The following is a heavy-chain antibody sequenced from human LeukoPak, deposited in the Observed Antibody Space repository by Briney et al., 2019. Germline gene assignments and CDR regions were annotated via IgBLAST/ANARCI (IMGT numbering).Heavy chain of an antibody. Sequence: GGSLRLSCVGSGFTFSSYWMTWLRQAPGKGLEGVANIKDDGSEKYSVDSVKGRFTISRDNAKNLLYLQMSSLRAEDTAVYYCARARIDYWGQGTLVTVSS. V-gene: IGHV3-7*04. J-gene: IGHJ4*02. D-gene: IGHD1-14*01. CDR1: GFTFSSYW. CDR3: ARARIDY. CDR2: IKDDGSEK.